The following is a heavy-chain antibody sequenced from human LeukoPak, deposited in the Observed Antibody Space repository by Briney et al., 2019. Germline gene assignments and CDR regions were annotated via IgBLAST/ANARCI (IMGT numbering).Heavy chain of an antibody. J-gene: IGHJ6*02. D-gene: IGHD6-13*01. CDR2: MNPNSGNT. CDR3: ARVFYYRAVAGNSVEYYGMDV. CDR1: GYTFTSYD. V-gene: IGHV1-8*01. Sequence: GASVKVSCMASGYTFTSYDINWVRQATGQGLEWMGWMNPNSGNTGYAQKFQGRVTITRDTSASTAYMELSSLRSEDTAVYYCARVFYYRAVAGNSVEYYGMDVWGQGTTVTVSS.